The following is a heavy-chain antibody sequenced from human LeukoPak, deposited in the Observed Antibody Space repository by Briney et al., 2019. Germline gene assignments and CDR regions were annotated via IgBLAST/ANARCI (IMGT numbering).Heavy chain of an antibody. Sequence: PGGSLRLSCAASGFTFSSYAMSWVRQAPGKGLEWVPAISGSGGSTYYADSVKGRFTISRDNSKNTLYLQMNSLGAEDTAVYYCAKLLGMYSGSSNFDYWGQGSLVTVSS. CDR3: AKLLGMYSGSSNFDY. J-gene: IGHJ4*02. CDR1: GFTFSSYA. CDR2: ISGSGGST. D-gene: IGHD1-26*01. V-gene: IGHV3-23*01.